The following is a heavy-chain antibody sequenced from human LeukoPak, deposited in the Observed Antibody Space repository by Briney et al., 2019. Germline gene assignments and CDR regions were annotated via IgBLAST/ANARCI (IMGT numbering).Heavy chain of an antibody. V-gene: IGHV3-23*01. CDR3: AKVITMLVVSDS. Sequence: GGSLRLSCAASGFTFSSYAMSWVRQAPGKRLEWVSTISSSDTTYYADSVKGRFTISRDNSLNTLYLQMNSLTAEDTAIYYCAKVITMLVVSDSWGQGTLVTVSS. CDR1: GFTFSSYA. J-gene: IGHJ4*02. D-gene: IGHD3-22*01. CDR2: ISSSDTT.